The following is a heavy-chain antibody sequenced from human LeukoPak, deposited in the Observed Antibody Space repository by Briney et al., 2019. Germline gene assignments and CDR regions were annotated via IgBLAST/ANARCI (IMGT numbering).Heavy chain of an antibody. Sequence: ASVKVSCKASGYTFTGNYMHWVRQAPGQGLEWTGWINPNSGGTNYAQKFQGRVTMTRDTSISTAYMELSRLRSDDTAVYYCARDVLVVVPAATSYYYYMDVWGKGTTVTVSS. J-gene: IGHJ6*03. D-gene: IGHD2-2*01. CDR1: GYTFTGNY. V-gene: IGHV1-2*02. CDR3: ARDVLVVVPAATSYYYYMDV. CDR2: INPNSGGT.